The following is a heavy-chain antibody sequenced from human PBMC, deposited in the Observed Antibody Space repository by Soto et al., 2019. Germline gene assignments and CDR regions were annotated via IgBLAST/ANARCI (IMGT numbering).Heavy chain of an antibody. Sequence: GGSLRLSCAASGFTFSNYAVHWVRQAPGKGLEWVAVISYDGSNKYYTDSVEGQFTISRDNSKNTLYLQMNTLKAEDTAVYYCARGYGSYYYGLDVWGQGTTVTVSS. J-gene: IGHJ6*02. V-gene: IGHV3-30*04. CDR2: ISYDGSNK. D-gene: IGHD3-10*01. CDR3: ARGYGSYYYGLDV. CDR1: GFTFSNYA.